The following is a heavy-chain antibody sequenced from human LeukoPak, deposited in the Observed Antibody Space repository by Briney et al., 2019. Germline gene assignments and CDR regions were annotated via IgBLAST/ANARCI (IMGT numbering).Heavy chain of an antibody. D-gene: IGHD4-23*01. CDR2: INPSGGST. CDR1: GYTFTSNY. J-gene: IGHJ3*02. V-gene: IGHV1-46*01. CDR3: ARMTTVLTRAFDI. Sequence: ASVKVSCKASGYTFTSNYLHWVRQAPGQGLEWMGIINPSGGSTTYAQRFKGRVSMTTDASTNTVYMDLRGLRSEDTAVYYCARMTTVLTRAFDIWGHGTMVTVSS.